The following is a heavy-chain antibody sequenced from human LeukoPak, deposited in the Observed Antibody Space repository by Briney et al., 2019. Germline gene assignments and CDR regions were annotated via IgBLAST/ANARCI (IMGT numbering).Heavy chain of an antibody. CDR3: ARASYCGGDCYSRYFQH. Sequence: GGSLRLSCAASGFTFSSYWMHWVRQAPGKGLEGVARINSDGSSTCYPDSVKGRFTISRDNAKHPLYLQMNTLRAEDTAVYYCARASYCGGDCYSRYFQHWGQGTLVTVSS. J-gene: IGHJ1*01. CDR1: GFTFSSYW. CDR2: INSDGSST. D-gene: IGHD2-21*02. V-gene: IGHV3-74*01.